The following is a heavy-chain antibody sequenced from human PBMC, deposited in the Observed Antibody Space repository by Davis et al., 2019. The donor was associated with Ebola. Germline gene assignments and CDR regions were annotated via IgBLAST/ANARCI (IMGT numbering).Heavy chain of an antibody. D-gene: IGHD2-15*01. V-gene: IGHV4-59*06. CDR1: GGSISSYY. Sequence: PSETLSLTCTVSGGSISSYYWSWIRQPPGKGLEWIGYIYYSGSTYYNPSLKSRVTISVDTSKNQFSLKLSSVTAADTAVYYCASSWGYCSGGSCSNAFDIWGQGTMVTVSS. CDR2: IYYSGST. J-gene: IGHJ3*02. CDR3: ASSWGYCSGGSCSNAFDI.